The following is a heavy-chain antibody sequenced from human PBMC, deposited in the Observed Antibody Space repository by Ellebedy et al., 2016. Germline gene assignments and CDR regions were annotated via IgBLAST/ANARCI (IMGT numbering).Heavy chain of an antibody. D-gene: IGHD2-2*01. V-gene: IGHV1-2*02. CDR1: GYTFTGYY. CDR3: AREACSSTSCYFDY. CDR2: INPNSGGT. J-gene: IGHJ4*02. Sequence: ASVKVSXKASGYTFTGYYMHWVRQAPGQGLEWMGWINPNSGGTNYAQKFQGRVTMTRDTSISTAYMELSRLRSDDTAVYYCAREACSSTSCYFDYWGQGTLVTVSS.